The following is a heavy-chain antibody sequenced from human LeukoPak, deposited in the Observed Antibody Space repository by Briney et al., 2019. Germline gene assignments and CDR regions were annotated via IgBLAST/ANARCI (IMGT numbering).Heavy chain of an antibody. Sequence: SVMVSCKASGGTFSSYAISWVRQAPGQGLEWMGGIIPIFGTANYAQKFQGRVTITADESTSTAYMELSSLRSEDTAVYYCARVGWGDGYSFFDYWGQGTLVTVSS. CDR3: ARVGWGDGYSFFDY. V-gene: IGHV1-69*13. D-gene: IGHD5-24*01. CDR2: IIPIFGTA. J-gene: IGHJ4*02. CDR1: GGTFSSYA.